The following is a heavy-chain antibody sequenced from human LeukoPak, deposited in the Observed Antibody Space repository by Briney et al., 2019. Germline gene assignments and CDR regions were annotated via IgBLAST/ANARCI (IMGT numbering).Heavy chain of an antibody. D-gene: IGHD3-10*01. CDR1: GFTFSSYS. V-gene: IGHV3-21*01. Sequence: PGGSLRLSCAASGFTFSSYSMNWVRQAPGKGLEWVSFISGSSTYIYYADSVKGRFTISRDNAKNSLYLQMNSLRAEDTAVYYCARGEYGSGSYHIDYWGQGTLVTVSS. CDR3: ARGEYGSGSYHIDY. J-gene: IGHJ4*02. CDR2: ISGSSTYI.